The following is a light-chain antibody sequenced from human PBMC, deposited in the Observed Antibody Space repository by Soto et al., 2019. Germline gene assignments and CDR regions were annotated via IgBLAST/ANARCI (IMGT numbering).Light chain of an antibody. V-gene: IGLV3-21*02. CDR3: QVWDTNNDHWV. CDR1: NIGSKS. J-gene: IGLJ2*01. CDR2: DDS. Sequence: SYELTQPPSVSLAPGQTARVTCEGNNIGSKSVHWYQQKPGQAPVLVVYDDSDRPSGIPERFSGSNSGNTATLTISRVGAGDEADYYCQVWDTNNDHWVFGGGTKVTVL.